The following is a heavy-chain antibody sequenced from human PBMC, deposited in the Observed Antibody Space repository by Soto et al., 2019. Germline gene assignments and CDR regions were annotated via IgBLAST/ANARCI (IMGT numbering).Heavy chain of an antibody. D-gene: IGHD6-19*01. Sequence: QVQLVQSGAEVKKPGASVKVSCKASGYTFTSYYMHWVRQAPGQGLEWMGIINPNGGSTSHAQTFQGLVTLTRDTSTSTVYMELSSLRSEDTAVYYCARNPLIAVAVSHYYYYGMDVWGQGTTVTVSS. J-gene: IGHJ6*02. CDR2: INPNGGST. V-gene: IGHV1-46*01. CDR1: GYTFTSYY. CDR3: ARNPLIAVAVSHYYYYGMDV.